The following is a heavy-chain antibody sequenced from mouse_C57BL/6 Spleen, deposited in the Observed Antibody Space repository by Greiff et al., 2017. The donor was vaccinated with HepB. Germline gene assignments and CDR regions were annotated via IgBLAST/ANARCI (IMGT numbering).Heavy chain of an antibody. Sequence: QVQLQQPGAELVKPGASVKLSCKASGYTFTSYWMHWVKQRPGQGLEWIGMINPNSGSTNYNEKFKSKATLTVDNSSSTAYMQLSSLTSEDSAVYYCAWTTVVPFDYWGQGTTLTVSS. V-gene: IGHV1-64*01. CDR2: INPNSGST. J-gene: IGHJ2*01. CDR1: GYTFTSYW. D-gene: IGHD1-1*01. CDR3: AWTTVVPFDY.